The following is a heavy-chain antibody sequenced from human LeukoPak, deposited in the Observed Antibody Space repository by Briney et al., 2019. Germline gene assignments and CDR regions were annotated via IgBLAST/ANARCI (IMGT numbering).Heavy chain of an antibody. D-gene: IGHD6-13*01. J-gene: IGHJ4*02. CDR2: ISYDGSNK. CDR1: GFTFSSYA. CDR3: ARDSLRGYSSSWSKGAFDY. V-gene: IGHV3-30*04. Sequence: GGSLRLSCAASGFTFSSYAMHWVRQAPGKGLEWVAVISYDGSNKYYADSVKGRFTISRDNSKNTLYLQMNSLRAEDTAVYYCARDSLRGYSSSWSKGAFDYWGQGTLVTVSS.